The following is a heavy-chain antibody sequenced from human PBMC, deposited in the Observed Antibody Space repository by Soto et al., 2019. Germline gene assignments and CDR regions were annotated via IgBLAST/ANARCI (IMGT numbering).Heavy chain of an antibody. CDR2: IKQDGSEK. CDR3: ARVGYDFWSGYYFDY. V-gene: IGHV3-7*01. CDR1: GFTFSSYW. J-gene: IGHJ4*02. Sequence: VGSLRLSCAASGFTFSSYWMSWVRQAPGKGLEWVANIKQDGSEKYYVDSVKGRFTISRDNAKNSLYLQMNSLRAEDTAVYYCARVGYDFWSGYYFDYWGQGTLVTVSS. D-gene: IGHD3-3*01.